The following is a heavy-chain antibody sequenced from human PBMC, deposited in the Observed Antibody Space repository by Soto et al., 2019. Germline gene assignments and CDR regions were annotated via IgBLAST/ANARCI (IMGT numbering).Heavy chain of an antibody. V-gene: IGHV1-2*02. D-gene: IGHD3-3*01. J-gene: IGHJ4*02. CDR2: INPNRCGT. CDR1: GYTFTAYY. CDR3: ARQPQAWGSAIFY. Sequence: QVQLVQSGAEVKKPGASVKVSCKASGYTFTAYYVHWVRQAPGQGLEWRGWINPNRCGTKDTQTLNGRVTMTSSASINTAYLEMDGLTSGDTAMYFCARQPQAWGSAIFYWGQGTLVVVSS.